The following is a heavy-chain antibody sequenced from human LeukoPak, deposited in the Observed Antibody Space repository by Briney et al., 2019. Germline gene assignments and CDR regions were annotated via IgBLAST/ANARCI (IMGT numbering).Heavy chain of an antibody. J-gene: IGHJ4*02. V-gene: IGHV3-66*01. CDR3: ARAGDRGSHIDF. CDR1: GFPLTTKD. Sequence: GGSLRLSCAASGFPLTTKDMTWIRQALGKGLEWVSVTYSGGSTFFADFVNGRFSISRDQSQNTLYLQMNSLRANDTAVYYCARAGDRGSHIDFWGQGTLVTVSS. D-gene: IGHD1-26*01. CDR2: TYSGGST.